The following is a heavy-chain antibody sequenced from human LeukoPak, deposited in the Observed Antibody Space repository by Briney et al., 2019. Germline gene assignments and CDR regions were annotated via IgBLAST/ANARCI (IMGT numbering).Heavy chain of an antibody. CDR2: ISGTGGST. J-gene: IGHJ3*02. V-gene: IGHV3-23*01. CDR1: GFTFSSYA. CDR3: AKEHSSASAFDI. Sequence: GVSLRLSCAASGFTFSSYALTWVRQAPGKGLEWVSAISGTGGSTYYADFVKGRFTISKDNSKNTLYLQMNSLRAEDTAVYYCAKEHSSASAFDIWGQGPMVTVSS. D-gene: IGHD6-19*01.